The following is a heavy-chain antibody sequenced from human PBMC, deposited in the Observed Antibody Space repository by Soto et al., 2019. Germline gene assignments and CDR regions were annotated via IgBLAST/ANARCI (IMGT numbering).Heavy chain of an antibody. CDR2: IYHSGST. D-gene: IGHD6-19*01. CDR1: GGSISSSNW. CDR3: ARIAVAGNYFDY. J-gene: IGHJ4*02. V-gene: IGHV4-4*02. Sequence: QVQLQESGPGLVKPSGTLSLTCAVSGGSISSSNWWSWVRQPPGKGLEWIGEIYHSGSTNYNPSLKSRGTISVDKYNNQVSLKLSSVTAADTAVYYCARIAVAGNYFDYWGQGTLVTVSS.